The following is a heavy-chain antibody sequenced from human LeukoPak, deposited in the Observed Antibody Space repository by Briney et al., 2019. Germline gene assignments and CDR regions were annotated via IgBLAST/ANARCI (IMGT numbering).Heavy chain of an antibody. CDR1: GFTFSSYA. D-gene: IGHD3-22*01. Sequence: GGSLRLSCAASGFTFSSYAMGWVRQAPGKGLEWVSAISGSGGSTYYADSVKGRSTISRDNSKNTLYLQMNSLRAEDTAVYYCAKDRYYYDSSGYYPCCFDYWGQGTLVTVSS. CDR2: ISGSGGST. V-gene: IGHV3-23*01. J-gene: IGHJ4*02. CDR3: AKDRYYYDSSGYYPCCFDY.